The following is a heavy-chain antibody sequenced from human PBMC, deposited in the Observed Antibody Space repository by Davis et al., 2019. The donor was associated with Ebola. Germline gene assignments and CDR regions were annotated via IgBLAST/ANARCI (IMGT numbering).Heavy chain of an antibody. CDR1: VITFSSYA. CDR3: AKDLGGDSDIYYYYYGMDV. Sequence: GGSLRLSCTDSVITFSSYAMTWVRQAPGKGLEWVSAISGSGGSTYYADSVKGRFTISRDNSKNTLYLQMNSLRAEDTAVYYCAKDLGGDSDIYYYYYGMDVWGQGTTVTVSS. V-gene: IGHV3-23*01. J-gene: IGHJ6*02. CDR2: ISGSGGST. D-gene: IGHD2-21*02.